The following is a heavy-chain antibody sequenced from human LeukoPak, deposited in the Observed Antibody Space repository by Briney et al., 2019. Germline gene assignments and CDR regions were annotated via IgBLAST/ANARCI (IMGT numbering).Heavy chain of an antibody. CDR1: GYTFTSYD. D-gene: IGHD3-22*01. CDR3: ARASYDSSGYYPDY. J-gene: IGHJ4*02. Sequence: ASVKVSCKASGYTFTSYDINWVRQATGQGLEWMGWMNPNSGNTGYAQKFQGRVTMTRNTSISTAYMELSSLRSEDTAVHYCARASYDSSGYYPDYWGQGTLVTVSS. CDR2: MNPNSGNT. V-gene: IGHV1-8*01.